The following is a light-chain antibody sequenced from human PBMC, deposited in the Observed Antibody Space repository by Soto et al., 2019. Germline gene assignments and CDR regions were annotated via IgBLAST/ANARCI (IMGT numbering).Light chain of an antibody. CDR3: SSYTSSSTRV. V-gene: IGLV2-14*01. CDR2: DVS. J-gene: IGLJ3*02. CDR1: SSDVGGYSY. Sequence: QSVLTQPASVSGSPGQSITISCTGTSSDVGGYSYVSWYQQHPGKAPKLMIYDVSNWPSGVSNRFSGSKSGNTASLTISGLQTEDEADYYCSSYTSSSTRVFGGGTKLTVL.